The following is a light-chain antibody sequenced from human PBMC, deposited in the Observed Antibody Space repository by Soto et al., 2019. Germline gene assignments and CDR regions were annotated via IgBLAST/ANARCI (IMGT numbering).Light chain of an antibody. CDR3: SSYTSSSTPYV. Sequence: QSVLTQPASVSGSHGQSITISCTGTSSDVGGYNYVSWYQQHPVKAPKLMIYDVTNRPSGVSDRFSGSKPGNTASLTISGLQAEDEADYYCSSYTSSSTPYVFGTGTKVTVL. CDR1: SSDVGGYNY. J-gene: IGLJ1*01. CDR2: DVT. V-gene: IGLV2-14*01.